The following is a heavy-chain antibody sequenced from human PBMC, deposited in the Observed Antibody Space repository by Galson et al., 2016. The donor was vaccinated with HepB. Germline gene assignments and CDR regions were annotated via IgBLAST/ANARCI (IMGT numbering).Heavy chain of an antibody. CDR2: XXGSXXXT. CDR1: GFTFSXXX. D-gene: IGHD2-2*01. V-gene: IGHV3-23*01. CDR3: AREGVYCGSIRCVKXFDP. Sequence: SLRLSCAGSGFTFSXXXMSXXXQAXXXGLXXVSXXXGSXXXTXXXDSXXGRFTVSXDNSKNXLYLQXFGLRPEDTAXXYCAREGVYCGSIRCVKXFDPWGXXTLXTXSS. J-gene: IGHJ5*02.